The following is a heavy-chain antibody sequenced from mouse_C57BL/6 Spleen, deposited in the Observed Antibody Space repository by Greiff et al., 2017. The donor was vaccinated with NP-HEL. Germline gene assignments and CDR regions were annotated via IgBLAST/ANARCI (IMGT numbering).Heavy chain of an antibody. V-gene: IGHV1-42*01. CDR2: INPSTGGT. CDR3: ARNHPEFITTVVATPYYAMDY. CDR1: GYSFTGYY. J-gene: IGHJ4*01. Sequence: EVQLQQSGPELVKPGASVKISCKASGYSFTGYYMNWVKQSPEKSLEWIGEINPSTGGTTYNQKFKAKATLTVDKSSSTAYMQLKSLTSEDSAVYYCARNHPEFITTVVATPYYAMDYWGQGTSVTVSS. D-gene: IGHD1-1*01.